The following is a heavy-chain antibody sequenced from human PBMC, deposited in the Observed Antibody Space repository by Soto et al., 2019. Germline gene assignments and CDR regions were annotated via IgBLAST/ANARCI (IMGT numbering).Heavy chain of an antibody. V-gene: IGHV3-30-3*01. CDR1: GFTFSSYA. CDR2: MSDDGSNK. D-gene: IGHD2-21*02. J-gene: IGHJ4*02. Sequence: QVQLVESGGGVVQPGRSLRLSCAASGFTFSSYAVHWVRQAPGKGLEWVAVMSDDGSNKYYADSVKGRFTISRDNSKNTLYLQMNSLRAEDTAVYYCAREGVVMVTATLDYWGQGTLGRVSS. CDR3: AREGVVMVTATLDY.